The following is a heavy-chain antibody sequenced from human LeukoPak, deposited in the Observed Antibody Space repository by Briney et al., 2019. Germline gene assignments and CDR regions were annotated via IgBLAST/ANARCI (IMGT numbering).Heavy chain of an antibody. Sequence: SETLSLTCAVYGGSFSGYYWSWIRQPAGKGLEWIGRIYTSGSTNYNPSLKSRVTMSVDTSKNQFSLKLSSVTAADTAVYYCAAMPQWGHWFDPWGQGTLVTVSS. CDR3: AAMPQWGHWFDP. J-gene: IGHJ5*02. V-gene: IGHV4-59*10. CDR1: GGSFSGYY. CDR2: IYTSGST. D-gene: IGHD2-2*01.